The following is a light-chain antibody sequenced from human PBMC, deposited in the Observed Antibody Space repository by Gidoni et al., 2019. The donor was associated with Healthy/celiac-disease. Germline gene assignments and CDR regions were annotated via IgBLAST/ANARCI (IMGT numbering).Light chain of an antibody. J-gene: IGKJ1*01. CDR1: QSVSSN. V-gene: IGKV3-15*01. CDR3: QQYNNWPRT. CDR2: GAS. Sequence: EIVMTQSPATLSVSPGESATLSCRASQSVSSNLAWYQQKPGQAPRLLIYGASTRATVIPARFSGSGSGTEFTLTISSLQSEDFAVYYCQQYNNWPRTFGQGTKVEIK.